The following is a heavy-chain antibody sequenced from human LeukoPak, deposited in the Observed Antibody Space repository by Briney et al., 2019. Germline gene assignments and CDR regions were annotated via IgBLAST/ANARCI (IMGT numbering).Heavy chain of an antibody. Sequence: GGSLRPSCAASGFTVSSYAMSWVRQAPGKGLEWISAISGSGGSKYYADSVKGRFTISRDTSTNTLYLQLNSLRVDDTAVYFCAKEWRFSSSWYQYYFDYWGQGALVTVSS. D-gene: IGHD6-13*01. CDR3: AKEWRFSSSWYQYYFDY. CDR1: GFTVSSYA. J-gene: IGHJ4*02. V-gene: IGHV3-23*01. CDR2: ISGSGGSK.